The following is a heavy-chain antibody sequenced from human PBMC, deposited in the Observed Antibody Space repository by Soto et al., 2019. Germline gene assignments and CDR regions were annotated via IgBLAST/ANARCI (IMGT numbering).Heavy chain of an antibody. Sequence: SETLSLTCAVYGESFSDNHWSWIRQPPGKGLEWIGEVSHSGYTIYNPSLKSRVTISLGTSNNQFSLKLISATAADTAVYFCAKGGRLRSPFGLWGQGTLVTVSS. CDR2: VSHSGYT. D-gene: IGHD4-17*01. CDR1: GESFSDNH. CDR3: AKGGRLRSPFGL. J-gene: IGHJ4*02. V-gene: IGHV4-34*01.